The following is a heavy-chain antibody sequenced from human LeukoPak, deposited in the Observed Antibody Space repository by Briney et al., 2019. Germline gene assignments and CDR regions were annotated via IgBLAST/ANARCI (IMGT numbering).Heavy chain of an antibody. Sequence: PGGSLRLSCAASGFTFSSYSMNWVRQAPGKGLEWVSSISSSSSYIYYADSVKGRFTISRDNAKNSLYLQMNSLRDEDTAVYYCARVLGDYGEFDYWGQGTLVTVSS. CDR2: ISSSSSYI. V-gene: IGHV3-21*01. CDR3: ARVLGDYGEFDY. D-gene: IGHD4-17*01. J-gene: IGHJ4*02. CDR1: GFTFSSYS.